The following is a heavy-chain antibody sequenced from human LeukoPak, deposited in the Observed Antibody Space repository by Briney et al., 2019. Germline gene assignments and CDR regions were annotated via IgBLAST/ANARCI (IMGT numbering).Heavy chain of an antibody. Sequence: GASVEVSCKASVYTFTGYYMHWVRQAPGQGLEWMGWINPNSGGTNYAQKFQGRVTMTRDTSISTAYMELSRLRSDDTAVYYCARDLTGGRIQLLPFDYWGQGTLVTVSS. D-gene: IGHD5-18*01. CDR3: ARDLTGGRIQLLPFDY. J-gene: IGHJ4*02. V-gene: IGHV1-2*02. CDR2: INPNSGGT. CDR1: VYTFTGYY.